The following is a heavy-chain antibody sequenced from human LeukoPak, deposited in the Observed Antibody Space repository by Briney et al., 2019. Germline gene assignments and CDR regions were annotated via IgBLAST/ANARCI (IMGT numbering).Heavy chain of an antibody. CDR2: ISSNGGST. J-gene: IGHJ4*02. Sequence: PGGSLRLSCAASGFTFSSYALHWVRQAPGKGLESVSAISSNGGSTSYADSVKGRFTISRDNSENTLYLQMSSLRAEDTAVYYCVKDWGRGWYRFDCWGQGTLVTVSS. D-gene: IGHD6-19*01. CDR3: VKDWGRGWYRFDC. V-gene: IGHV3-64D*09. CDR1: GFTFSSYA.